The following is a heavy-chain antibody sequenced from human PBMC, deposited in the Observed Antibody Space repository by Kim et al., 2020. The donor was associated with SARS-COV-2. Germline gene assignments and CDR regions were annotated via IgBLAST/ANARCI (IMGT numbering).Heavy chain of an antibody. CDR3: ARAYSSGWAYFDY. CDR2: ISSSSSYI. V-gene: IGHV3-21*01. Sequence: GGSLRLSCAASGFTFSSYSMNWVRQAPGKGLEWVSSISSSSSYIYYADSVKGRFTISRDNAKNSLYLQMNSLRAEDTAVYYGARAYSSGWAYFDYWGQGTLVTVSS. D-gene: IGHD6-19*01. CDR1: GFTFSSYS. J-gene: IGHJ4*02.